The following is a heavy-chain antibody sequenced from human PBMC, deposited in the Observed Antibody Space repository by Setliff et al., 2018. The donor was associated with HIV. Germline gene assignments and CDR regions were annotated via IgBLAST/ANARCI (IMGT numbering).Heavy chain of an antibody. D-gene: IGHD5-12*01. V-gene: IGHV4-4*07. CDR2: IFASGNT. CDR3: ARAPLEYSGYDYLRYFDY. CDR1: GGSINSFY. J-gene: IGHJ4*02. Sequence: SETLSLTCTVSGGSINSFYWNWVRQPAGRGLEWIGRIFASGNTNYNPSLKSRVTISVDRSKNQFSLKLSSVTAADTAVYYCARAPLEYSGYDYLRYFDYWGQGTLVTVSS.